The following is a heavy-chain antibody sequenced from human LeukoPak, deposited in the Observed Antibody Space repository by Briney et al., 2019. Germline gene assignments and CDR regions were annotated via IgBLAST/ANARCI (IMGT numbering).Heavy chain of an antibody. Sequence: GGSLRLSCAASGFSFSSYDISWVRQAPGKGLEWVSSISSSSYIYYADSVKGRFTISRDNAKNSLYLQMNSLRAEDTAVYYCARGVGFYYGSGSYMFDFWGQGTLSPSPQ. J-gene: IGHJ4*02. D-gene: IGHD3-10*01. V-gene: IGHV3-21*01. CDR3: ARGVGFYYGSGSYMFDF. CDR1: GFSFSSYD. CDR2: ISSSSYI.